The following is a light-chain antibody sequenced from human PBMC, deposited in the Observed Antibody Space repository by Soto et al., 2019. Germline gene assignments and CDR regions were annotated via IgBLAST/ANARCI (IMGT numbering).Light chain of an antibody. J-gene: IGKJ1*01. CDR1: QTINNW. CDR3: QQYDTNPWT. CDR2: KAS. Sequence: DIQMTQSPSTLSASVGDSVTITCRASQTINNWLAWSQQKPRKAPKLLIYKASSLESGFPSRFSGSGSGTEFTLTISSLQPDDSATYFCQQYDTNPWTFGQGTKVEIK. V-gene: IGKV1-5*03.